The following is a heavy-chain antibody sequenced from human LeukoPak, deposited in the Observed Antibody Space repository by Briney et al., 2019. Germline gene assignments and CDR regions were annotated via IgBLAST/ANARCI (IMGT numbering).Heavy chain of an antibody. CDR1: GFTVSSNY. D-gene: IGHD6-13*01. V-gene: IGHV3-53*01. Sequence: GGSLRLSCAASGFTVSSNYMSWVRQAPGKGLEWVSVIYSGGSTYYADSVKGRFTISRDNSKNTLYLQMNSLRAEDTAVYYCARAVPPRYSSSWYYYFDYWGQGTLVTVSS. CDR3: ARAVPPRYSSSWYYYFDY. J-gene: IGHJ4*02. CDR2: IYSGGST.